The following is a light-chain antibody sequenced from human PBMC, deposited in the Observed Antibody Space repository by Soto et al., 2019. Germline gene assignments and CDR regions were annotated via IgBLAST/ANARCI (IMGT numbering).Light chain of an antibody. CDR1: QSVSSSY. CDR3: QQYGSSPGT. J-gene: IGKJ1*01. CDR2: GAS. V-gene: IGKV3-20*01. Sequence: EIVLTQAPGTLSLSPGERATLSCRASQSVSSSYLAWYQQKPGQAPRLLIYGASSRATGLPDRFSGSGSGTDFTLTIRRLEPEDFAVYYCQQYGSSPGTFGQGTKVAIQ.